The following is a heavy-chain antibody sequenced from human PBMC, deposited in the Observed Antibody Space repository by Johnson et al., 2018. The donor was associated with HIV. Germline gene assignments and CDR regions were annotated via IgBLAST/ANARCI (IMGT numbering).Heavy chain of an antibody. CDR1: GFTFSSYG. Sequence: QVQLVESGGGVVQPGGSLRLSCAASGFTFSSYGMHWVRQAPGKGLEWVAFIRYDGSNKYYADSVKGRFTISRDDSRNTLHLQMNSLRAEDTAVYYCARESNGDYVAFDIWGQGTMVTVSS. CDR3: ARESNGDYVAFDI. CDR2: IRYDGSNK. J-gene: IGHJ3*02. D-gene: IGHD4-17*01. V-gene: IGHV3-30*02.